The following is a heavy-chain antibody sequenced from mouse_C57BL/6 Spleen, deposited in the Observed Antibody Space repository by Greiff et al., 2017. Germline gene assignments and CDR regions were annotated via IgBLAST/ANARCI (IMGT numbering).Heavy chain of an antibody. V-gene: IGHV1-81*01. CDR2: IYPRSGNT. CDR1: GYTFTSYG. CDR3: ARGGVYCDYDGGGFDY. D-gene: IGHD2-4*01. Sequence: QVQLQQSGAELARPGASVKLSCKASGYTFTSYGISWVKQRTGQGLEWIGEIYPRSGNTYYNEKFKGKATLTADKSSSTAYMELRSLTSEDSAVYFCARGGVYCDYDGGGFDYWGQGTTLTVSS. J-gene: IGHJ2*01.